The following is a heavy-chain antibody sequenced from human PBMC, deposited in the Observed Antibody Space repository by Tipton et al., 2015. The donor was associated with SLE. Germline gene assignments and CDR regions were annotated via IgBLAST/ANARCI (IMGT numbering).Heavy chain of an antibody. J-gene: IGHJ2*01. CDR2: IIPILAIA. Sequence: QSGPEVKKPGSSVKVSCKASGGTFSSYAISWVRQAPGQGLEWMGGIIPILAIANYAQKFQGRVTITADKSTSTAYMDLSSLRSEDTAVYYCAKGAGYCSGGSCSYWYFDFWGRGTLVTVSS. CDR3: AKGAGYCSGGSCSYWYFDF. D-gene: IGHD2-15*01. CDR1: GGTFSSYA. V-gene: IGHV1-69*04.